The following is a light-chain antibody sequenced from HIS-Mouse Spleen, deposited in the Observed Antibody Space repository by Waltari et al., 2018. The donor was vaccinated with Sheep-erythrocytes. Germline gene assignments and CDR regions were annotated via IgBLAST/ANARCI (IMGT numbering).Light chain of an antibody. CDR1: SSAVGGYNY. CDR3: CSYAGSYTWV. Sequence: QPRSVSGSPGQSVTISCTGTSSAVGGYNYVSWYQQHPGKAPKLMIYDVSKRPSGVPDRFSGSKSGNTASLTISGLQAEDEADYYCCSYAGSYTWVFGGGTKLTVL. CDR2: DVS. J-gene: IGLJ3*02. V-gene: IGLV2-11*01.